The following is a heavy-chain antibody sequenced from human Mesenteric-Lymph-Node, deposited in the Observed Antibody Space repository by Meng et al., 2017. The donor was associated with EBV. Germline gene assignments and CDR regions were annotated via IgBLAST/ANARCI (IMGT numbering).Heavy chain of an antibody. D-gene: IGHD3-9*01. CDR3: AGELRYFEWAEYGFEA. V-gene: IGHV4-59*12. J-gene: IGHJ5*02. Sequence: QVQRQQWGAGVLXXXXXLXLTXAXFGVSIRTYDWSWIGQSPGKGLEWSAYIYYSGSTNCNSSLKSRVAISVDTSKNQVSIKMTSVTVADTAVYYCAGELRYFEWAEYGFEAWGQGALVTVSS. CDR1: GVSIRTYD. CDR2: IYYSGST.